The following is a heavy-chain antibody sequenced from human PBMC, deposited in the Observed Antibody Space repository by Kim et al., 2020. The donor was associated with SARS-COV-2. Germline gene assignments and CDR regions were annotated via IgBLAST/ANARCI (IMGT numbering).Heavy chain of an antibody. D-gene: IGHD3-16*01. J-gene: IGHJ4*02. CDR3: GGEPGGTGGIHF. V-gene: IGHV1-2*02. CDR1: GYTFTSYY. Sequence: ASVKVSCKASGYTFTSYYMHWVRQAPGHGLEWMGWINPTSDGTYYAQSFQGRVTLTRDTSITTDYMELSGLTFDDTAVYYCGGEPGGTGGIHFWGQGTLV. CDR2: INPTSDGT.